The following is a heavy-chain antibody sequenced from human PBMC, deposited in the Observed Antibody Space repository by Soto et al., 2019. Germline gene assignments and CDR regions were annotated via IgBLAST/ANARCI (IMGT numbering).Heavy chain of an antibody. CDR1: GLTVSTNY. Sequence: GGSLRLSCAASGLTVSTNYMTWVRQAPGKGLEWVSVIYRGGNTYHADSVQGRFSISRDNSKSTVDLQMNNLRAKDTAMYYCAGVGYCSTTTCPPAWGQGTLVTVSS. V-gene: IGHV3-53*01. CDR2: IYRGGNT. D-gene: IGHD2-2*01. J-gene: IGHJ4*02. CDR3: AGVGYCSTTTCPPA.